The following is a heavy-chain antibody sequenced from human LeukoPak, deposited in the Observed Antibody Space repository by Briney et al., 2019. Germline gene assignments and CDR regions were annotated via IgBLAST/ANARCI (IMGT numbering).Heavy chain of an antibody. J-gene: IGHJ4*02. CDR3: ARLILSGYSYGSYYFDY. D-gene: IGHD5-18*01. CDR1: GITVTSNF. Sequence: GGSLRLSCAASGITVTSNFMNWVRQAPGKGLEWVSVIFPDGLTYYADSVKGRFTISRDNSKNTLYLQMNSLRAEDTAVYYCARLILSGYSYGSYYFDYWGQGTLVTVSS. CDR2: IFPDGLT. V-gene: IGHV3-53*05.